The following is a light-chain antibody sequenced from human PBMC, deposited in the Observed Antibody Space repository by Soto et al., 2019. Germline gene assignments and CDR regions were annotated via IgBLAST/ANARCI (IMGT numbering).Light chain of an antibody. CDR1: QSIGSW. V-gene: IGKV1-5*01. J-gene: IGKJ1*01. CDR3: QLYNTYSGT. CDR2: DAS. Sequence: DIQMTQSPSTLSAAVGDRVTITCRASQSIGSWLAWFQQKPGKAPKLLIYDASSLKNGVPSRFSASGSGTEFILTISSLQPDDFATYYCQLYNTYSGTFGQGTKVDIK.